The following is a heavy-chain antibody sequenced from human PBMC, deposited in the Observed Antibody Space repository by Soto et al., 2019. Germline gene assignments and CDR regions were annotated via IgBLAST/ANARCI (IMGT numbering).Heavy chain of an antibody. J-gene: IGHJ4*02. CDR3: ARGPSGWYGFDY. V-gene: IGHV3-74*01. CDR1: GFTFSSNW. D-gene: IGHD6-19*01. Sequence: EVQLVESGGGLVQRGGSLRLSCAGSGFTFSSNWMHWVRQDPGKGLVWVSRLNSDGTSANYADSVKGRFTISRDNAKNKLFLQMNSLTAEDTALYYCARGPSGWYGFDYWGQGTLVTVSS. CDR2: LNSDGTSA.